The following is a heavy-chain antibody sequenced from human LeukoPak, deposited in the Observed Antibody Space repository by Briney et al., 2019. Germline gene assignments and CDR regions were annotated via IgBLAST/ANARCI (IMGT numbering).Heavy chain of an antibody. V-gene: IGHV3-23*01. CDR1: GFTFSSYA. J-gene: IGHJ5*02. CDR3: AKAPVAGPNWFDP. Sequence: PGGSLRLSCTASGFTFSSYAMSWVRQAPGKGLNWVSTISNNGVSTYYADSMKGRFTVSRDNSRNTLYLQMNSLRAEDTAVYYCAKAPVAGPNWFDPWGQGTLVTVSS. D-gene: IGHD6-19*01. CDR2: ISNNGVST.